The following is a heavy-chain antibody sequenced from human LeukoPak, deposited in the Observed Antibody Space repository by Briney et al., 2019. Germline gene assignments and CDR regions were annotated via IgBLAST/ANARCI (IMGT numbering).Heavy chain of an antibody. CDR3: AKEDYGDYGMDV. V-gene: IGHV3-33*06. J-gene: IGHJ6*02. CDR2: IWYDGSNK. CDR1: GFTFSSYG. D-gene: IGHD3-16*01. Sequence: PGGSLRLSCAASGFTFSSYGMHWVRQAPGKGLEWVAVIWYDGSNKYYADSVKGRLTISRDNSKNTLYLQMNSLRAEDTAVYYCAKEDYGDYGMDVWGQGTTVTVSS.